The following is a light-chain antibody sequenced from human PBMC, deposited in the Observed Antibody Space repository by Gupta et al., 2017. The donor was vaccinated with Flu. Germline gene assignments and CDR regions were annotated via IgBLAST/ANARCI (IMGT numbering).Light chain of an antibody. CDR3: AAWDDSLDGLYV. V-gene: IGLV1-44*01. CDR1: TSNIGSNN. Sequence: HSVLTQPPSASGTPGQRATSSCSGSTSNIGSNNVNWYQQLPGTAPKRLIFENDQRPSGVPDRFSGSKSGTSASLAVSGLRSGDEGDYYCAAWDDSLDGLYVFGTGTKLTVL. J-gene: IGLJ1*01. CDR2: END.